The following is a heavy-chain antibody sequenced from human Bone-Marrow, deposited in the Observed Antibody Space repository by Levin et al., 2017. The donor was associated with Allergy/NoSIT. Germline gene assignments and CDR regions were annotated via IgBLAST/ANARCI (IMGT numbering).Heavy chain of an antibody. CDR1: GFMFKSYF. Sequence: VGSLRLSCVASGFMFKSYFMTWVRQAPGAGLEWVATISGGGQSTFYADSVKGRFTISRENFRDTLYLQINSLRAEDTAVYYCAKDRRLWTDWGQGTLVTVSS. D-gene: IGHD2/OR15-2a*01. J-gene: IGHJ4*02. V-gene: IGHV3-23*01. CDR2: ISGGGQST. CDR3: AKDRRLWTD.